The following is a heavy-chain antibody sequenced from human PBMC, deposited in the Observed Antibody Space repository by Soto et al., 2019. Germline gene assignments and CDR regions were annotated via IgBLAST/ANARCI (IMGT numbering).Heavy chain of an antibody. J-gene: IGHJ4*02. V-gene: IGHV3-30-3*01. CDR2: ISENGDRQ. D-gene: IGHD4-17*01. CDR3: ARRLATTVSALGY. Sequence: LRLSCTASGLTFTSSSFHWVRQAPGKGLEWVAVISENGDRQYSTESVRGRFLISRDSSKNTVYLQMNSLRPEDTGVYFCARRLATTVSALGYWGQGALVTVSS. CDR1: GLTFTSSS.